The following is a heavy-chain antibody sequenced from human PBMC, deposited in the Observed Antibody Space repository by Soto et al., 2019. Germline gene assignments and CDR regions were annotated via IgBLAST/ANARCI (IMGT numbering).Heavy chain of an antibody. Sequence: GGSLRLSCAASGFTFSSYAMHWVRQAPGKGLEWVAVISYDGSNKYYADSVKGRFTISRDNSKNTLYLQMNSLRAEDTAVYYCARGLGYCTNGVCYKPQYYYYYYGMDVWGQGTTVTVSS. CDR2: ISYDGSNK. CDR3: ARGLGYCTNGVCYKPQYYYYYYGMDV. D-gene: IGHD2-8*01. J-gene: IGHJ6*02. CDR1: GFTFSSYA. V-gene: IGHV3-30-3*01.